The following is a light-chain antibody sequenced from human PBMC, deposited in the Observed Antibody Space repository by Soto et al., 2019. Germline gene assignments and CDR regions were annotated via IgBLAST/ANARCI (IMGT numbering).Light chain of an antibody. J-gene: IGKJ3*01. V-gene: IGKV3-11*01. CDR1: QSVSSN. CDR3: QQRNNWPLIFN. CDR2: AAS. Sequence: EIVLAQSPATLSLSPGEKATLSCRANQSVSSNLAWYQQKRGQAPRLLIYAASKRATGIPARFSGSGSGTDFTLTISSLEPEDFAVYYCQQRNNWPLIFNFGPGTKVDIK.